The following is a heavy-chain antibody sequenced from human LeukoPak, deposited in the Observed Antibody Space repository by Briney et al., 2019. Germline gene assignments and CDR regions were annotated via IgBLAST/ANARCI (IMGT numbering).Heavy chain of an antibody. CDR3: ARLVGSRSCSGGTCYSDY. V-gene: IGHV3-48*02. D-gene: IGHD2-15*01. Sequence: GGSLRLSGAGSGFTFSSNDMSGVRQPPGKGLEGVSYISITSKTIKYADSVKGRFTISRDNAKTSLYLKMNSLSDEDTAVYYCARLVGSRSCSGGTCYSDYWGQGTLVTVSS. CDR1: GFTFSSND. CDR2: ISITSKTI. J-gene: IGHJ4*02.